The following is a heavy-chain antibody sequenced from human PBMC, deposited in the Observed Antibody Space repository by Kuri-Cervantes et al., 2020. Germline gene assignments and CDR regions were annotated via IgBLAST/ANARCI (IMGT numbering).Heavy chain of an antibody. Sequence: GPPQMLPSHPRPLVCTFSGFSLSTSGVGVHWIRQPPGTGLEWLALIYWNDDQRNSPSLKSRLTITKDTSKNQVVLTMTNMDPVDTATYYCAPRHDVVVDWYFDLWGRGTLVTVSS. D-gene: IGHD2-2*01. V-gene: IGHV2-5*01. CDR1: GFSLSTSGVG. CDR3: APRHDVVVDWYFDL. CDR2: IYWNDDQ. J-gene: IGHJ2*01.